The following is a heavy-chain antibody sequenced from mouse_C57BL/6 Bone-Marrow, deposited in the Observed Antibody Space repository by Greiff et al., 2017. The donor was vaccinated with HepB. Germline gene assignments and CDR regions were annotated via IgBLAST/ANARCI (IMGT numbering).Heavy chain of an antibody. V-gene: IGHV1-54*01. D-gene: IGHD2-3*01. J-gene: IGHJ3*01. CDR2: INPGSGGT. Sequence: VQLQQSGAELVRPGTSVKVSCKASGYAFTNYLIEWVKQRPGQGLEWIGVINPGSGGTNYNEKFKGKATLTADKSYSTAYMQLSSLTSEDSAVYFCARPLDCYYGWAWFAYWGQGTLVTVSA. CDR1: GYAFTNYL. CDR3: ARPLDCYYGWAWFAY.